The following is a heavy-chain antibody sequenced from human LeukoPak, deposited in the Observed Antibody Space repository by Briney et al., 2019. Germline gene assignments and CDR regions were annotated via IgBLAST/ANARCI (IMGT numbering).Heavy chain of an antibody. Sequence: PGGSLRLSCAASGFTVSSKDMSWVRQAPGKGLEWVSVIYSGGSTYYADSVKGRFTISRDNSKNTLYLQMNSLRAEDTAVYYCASLYYHGMDLWGQGTTVTVSS. CDR1: GFTVSSKD. CDR2: IYSGGST. CDR3: ASLYYHGMDL. J-gene: IGHJ6*02. V-gene: IGHV3-66*01. D-gene: IGHD2-2*02.